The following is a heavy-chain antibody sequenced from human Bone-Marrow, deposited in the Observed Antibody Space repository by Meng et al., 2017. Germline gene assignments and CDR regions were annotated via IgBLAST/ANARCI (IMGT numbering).Heavy chain of an antibody. D-gene: IGHD4-17*01. J-gene: IGHJ6*02. V-gene: IGHV3-33*01. CDR2: IWYDGSNK. Sequence: GESLKISCAASGFTFSSYGMHWVRQAPGKGLEWVAVIWYDGSNKYYADSVKGRFTISRDNSKNTLHLQMNSLRAEDTAVYYCATRGVDYGDYYYYGMDVWGQGTTVTVSS. CDR3: ATRGVDYGDYYYYGMDV. CDR1: GFTFSSYG.